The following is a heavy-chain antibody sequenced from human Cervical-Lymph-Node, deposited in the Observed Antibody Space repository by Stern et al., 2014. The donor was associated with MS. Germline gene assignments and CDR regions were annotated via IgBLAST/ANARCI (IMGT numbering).Heavy chain of an antibody. D-gene: IGHD3-9*01. Sequence: QVQLVQSGPGLLKPSETLSLTCTVSGGSIRSYYWDWVRQPPGKGLEWIGYVYYTGRTNYSPSLYSRVTISVAPPKTKFSLKLFSVTAADTAVYYCARQRTGYYKSGMDVWGQGTTVTVFS. CDR2: VYYTGRT. J-gene: IGHJ6*02. CDR1: GGSIRSYY. CDR3: ARQRTGYYKSGMDV. V-gene: IGHV4-59*08.